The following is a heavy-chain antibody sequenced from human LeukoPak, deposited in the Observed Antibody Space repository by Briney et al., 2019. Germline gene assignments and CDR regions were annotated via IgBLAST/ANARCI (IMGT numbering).Heavy chain of an antibody. D-gene: IGHD1-26*01. CDR3: ARDQWTGASPADS. V-gene: IGHV3-69-1*01. CDR2: IVGSSST. Sequence: GGSLRLSCAASGLTFSNFAMTWVRQAPGKGLEWVSSIVGSSSTYYADSVKGRFTVSRDNAKNSLYLQMDSLRAEDTAVYYCARDQWTGASPADSWGQGTLVTVSS. J-gene: IGHJ4*02. CDR1: GLTFSNFA.